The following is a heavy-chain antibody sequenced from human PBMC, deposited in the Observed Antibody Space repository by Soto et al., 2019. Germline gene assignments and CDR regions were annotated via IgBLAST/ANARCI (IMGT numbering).Heavy chain of an antibody. CDR3: AKGSPDSSLVD. CDR2: TSDDGSKR. D-gene: IGHD3-22*01. CDR1: GFTFSDYA. Sequence: QVQLVESGGGAVLAGMSLRLSCAGSGFTFSDYAMYWVRQAPGKGLEWVAVTSDDGSKRYYTEYVKGRFTITRDNCKNALFLQMNCLRREDTAVYYGAKGSPDSSLVDWGQGTLVAVVS. V-gene: IGHV3-30*18. J-gene: IGHJ4*02.